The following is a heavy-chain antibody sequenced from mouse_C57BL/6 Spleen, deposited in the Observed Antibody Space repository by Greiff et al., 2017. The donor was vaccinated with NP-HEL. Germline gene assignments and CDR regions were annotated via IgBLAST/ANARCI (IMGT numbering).Heavy chain of an antibody. CDR1: GFTFSSYA. CDR3: TRDLGSRGYFDV. J-gene: IGHJ1*03. CDR2: ISSGGDYI. Sequence: EVQRVESGEGLVKPGGSLKLSCAASGFTFSSYAMSWVRQTPEKRLEWVAYISSGGDYIYYADTVKGRFTISRDNARNTLYLQMSSLKSEDTAMYYCTRDLGSRGYFDVWGTGTTVTVSS. V-gene: IGHV5-9-1*02. D-gene: IGHD1-1*01.